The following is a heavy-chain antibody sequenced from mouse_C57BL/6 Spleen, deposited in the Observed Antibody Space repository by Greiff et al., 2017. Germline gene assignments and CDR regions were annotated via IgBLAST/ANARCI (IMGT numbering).Heavy chain of an antibody. Sequence: EVQLQQSGPELVKPGASVKLSCKASGYSFTDYNMNWVKQSHGKSLEWIGVINPNYGTTSYNPKFQGKATLTVDQSSRTAYMQLNSLTSEDTAVCYSARKDLDVWGTGTSVTVSS. CDR1: GYSFTDYN. J-gene: IGHJ1*03. V-gene: IGHV1-39*01. CDR2: INPNYGTT. CDR3: ARKDLDV.